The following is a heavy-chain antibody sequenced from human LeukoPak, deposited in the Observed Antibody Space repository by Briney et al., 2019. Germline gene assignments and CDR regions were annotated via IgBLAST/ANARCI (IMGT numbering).Heavy chain of an antibody. D-gene: IGHD2-15*01. Sequence: SVKVSCKASGGTFSSYAISWVRQAPGQGLEWMGGIIPIFGTANYAQKFQGRVTITADESTSTAYMELSSLRSEDTAVYYCATDMVGYCSGDRCYSEAYWGQGTLVTVSS. CDR2: IIPIFGTA. CDR1: GGTFSSYA. V-gene: IGHV1-69*13. CDR3: ATDMVGYCSGDRCYSEAY. J-gene: IGHJ4*02.